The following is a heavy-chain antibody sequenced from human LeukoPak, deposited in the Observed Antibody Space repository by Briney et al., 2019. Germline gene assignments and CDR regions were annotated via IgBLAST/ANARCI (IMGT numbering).Heavy chain of an antibody. Sequence: SETLSLTCSVSGYSIRSGYHWAWIRQSPGKGLEWIGSIYQSGSTYYNPSLKSRVTISVDTSKNQFSLKLSSVTAADTAVYYCARLPTVTFFDYWGQGTLVTVSS. CDR2: IYQSGST. J-gene: IGHJ4*02. CDR1: GYSIRSGYH. D-gene: IGHD4-17*01. CDR3: ARLPTVTFFDY. V-gene: IGHV4-38-2*02.